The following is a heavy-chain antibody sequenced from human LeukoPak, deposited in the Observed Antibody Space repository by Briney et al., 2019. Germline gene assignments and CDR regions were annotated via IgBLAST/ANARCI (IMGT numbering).Heavy chain of an antibody. Sequence: SETLSLTCTASGDSISNYYWNWIRQTPGKGLEWIVYMYYSGSTNYNPSLRSRVTVSVDTSKNQFSLKLNSVTAADTAVYYCARWAGRDFDSSGYLRDWGQRVMVTVSS. V-gene: IGHV4-59*01. CDR3: ARWAGRDFDSSGYLRD. J-gene: IGHJ4*02. CDR1: GDSISNYY. CDR2: MYYSGST. D-gene: IGHD3-22*01.